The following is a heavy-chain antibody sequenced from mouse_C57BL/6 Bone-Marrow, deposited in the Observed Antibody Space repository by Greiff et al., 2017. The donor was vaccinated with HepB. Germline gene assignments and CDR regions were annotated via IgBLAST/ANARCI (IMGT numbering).Heavy chain of an antibody. V-gene: IGHV5-4*01. CDR2: ISDGGSYT. Sequence: EVMLVESGGGLVKPGGSLKLSCAASGFTFSSYAISWVRQTPEKRLEWVATISDGGSYTYYPDNVKGRFTISRDNAKNNLYLQMSHLKSEDTAMYYCARDLTGTVFDYWGQGTTLTVSS. CDR3: ARDLTGTVFDY. D-gene: IGHD4-1*01. J-gene: IGHJ2*01. CDR1: GFTFSSYA.